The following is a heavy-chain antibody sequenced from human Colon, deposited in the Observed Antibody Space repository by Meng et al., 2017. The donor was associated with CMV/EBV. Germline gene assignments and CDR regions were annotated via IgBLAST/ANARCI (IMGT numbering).Heavy chain of an antibody. V-gene: IGHV3-21*04. Sequence: SGFTFRAYSLNWVRQAPGKGLEWVASISSGGDYIYYADSVKGRFTVSRDNSKNMMYLQMNSLRAEDTAVYYCAKDKAGTGSGGFDYWGQGILVTVSS. CDR2: ISSGGDYI. J-gene: IGHJ4*02. CDR1: GFTFRAYS. D-gene: IGHD3-10*01. CDR3: AKDKAGTGSGGFDY.